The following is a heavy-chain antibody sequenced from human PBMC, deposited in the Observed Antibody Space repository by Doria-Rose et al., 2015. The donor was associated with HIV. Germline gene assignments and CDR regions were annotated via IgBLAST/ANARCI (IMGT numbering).Heavy chain of an antibody. D-gene: IGHD6-13*01. CDR1: GVSLSSPGMG. CDR3: ARIKSSRWYHKYYFDF. CDR2: IYSDDAR. V-gene: IGHV2-26*01. J-gene: IGHJ4*02. Sequence: QESGPVLVKPTETLTLTCTVSGVSLSSPGMGVSWIRQPPGKALEWLATIYSDDARSDKTSLKSRLTISRGTSKSQVVLTMTDMDPVDTATYYCARIKSSRWYHKYYFDFWGQGTLVSVSA.